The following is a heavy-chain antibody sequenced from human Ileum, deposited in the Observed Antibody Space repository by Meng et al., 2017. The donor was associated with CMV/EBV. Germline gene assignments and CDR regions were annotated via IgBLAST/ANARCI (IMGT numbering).Heavy chain of an antibody. CDR3: ARHVSLDCTDSTCQPA. V-gene: IGHV3-13*03. CDR1: GFTFSSYD. D-gene: IGHD3-22*01. Sequence: GESLKISCAACGFTFSSYDMHWVRQATGKGLEWVSAIGTAGDTYYPGSVKGQFTISRENAKNSLYLQMNSLGAEDTAVYYCARHVSLDCTDSTCQPAWGQGTTVTVSS. CDR2: IGTAGDT. J-gene: IGHJ6*02.